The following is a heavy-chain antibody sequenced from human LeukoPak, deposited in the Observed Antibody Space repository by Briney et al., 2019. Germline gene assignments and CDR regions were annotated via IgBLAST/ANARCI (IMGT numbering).Heavy chain of an antibody. CDR1: GFTFSSYS. CDR2: ISSDSSTK. V-gene: IGHV3-48*01. CDR3: ARPDYYYGSGSYGGDY. J-gene: IGHJ4*02. Sequence: PGGSLRLSCAASGFTFSSYSMNWVRQAPGKGLEWVSFISSDSSTKYYADSVKGRFTISRDNAKNSLYLQMNRLRAEDTAVYYCARPDYYYGSGSYGGDYWGQGTLVTVSS. D-gene: IGHD3-10*01.